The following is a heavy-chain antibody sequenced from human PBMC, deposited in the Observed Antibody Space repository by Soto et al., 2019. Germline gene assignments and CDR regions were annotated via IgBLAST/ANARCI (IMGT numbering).Heavy chain of an antibody. CDR3: ARDLNPGEETRASSATPGCDN. J-gene: IGHJ4*02. Sequence: GGSLRLSCAASGFTFSSYSMNWVRQAPGKGLEWVSSISSSSSYIYYADSVKGRFTISRDNAKNSLYLQMNSLRAEDTAVYYRARDLNPGEETRASSATPGCDNWGQGTLVTVSS. CDR2: ISSSSSYI. D-gene: IGHD3-10*01. V-gene: IGHV3-21*01. CDR1: GFTFSSYS.